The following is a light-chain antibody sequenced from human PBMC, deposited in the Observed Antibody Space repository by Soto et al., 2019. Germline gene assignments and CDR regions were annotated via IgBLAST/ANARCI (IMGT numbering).Light chain of an antibody. V-gene: IGLV2-8*01. CDR2: EVV. CDR1: KSDIGVYDF. Sequence: QSALTQPPSASGSPGQSVTISCTGTKSDIGVYDFVSWYQHHPGKAPRLTIYEVVQRPSGVPDRFSGSKSGNTASLTVSGLQAADEADYFCKSYAGSNTYVFGSGTQLTVL. CDR3: KSYAGSNTYV. J-gene: IGLJ7*01.